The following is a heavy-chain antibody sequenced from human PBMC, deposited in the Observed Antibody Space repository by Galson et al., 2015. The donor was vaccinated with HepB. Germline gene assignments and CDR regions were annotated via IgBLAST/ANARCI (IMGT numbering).Heavy chain of an antibody. V-gene: IGHV4-59*01. Sequence: ETLSLTCTVSGASITPYYWTWIRQPPGKGLEWIGFVHYSESTNYNPSLESRVTMSVDTSKNQFSLNLSPVTAADTAVYYCARHHYYGSGSSSSFGGFDPWGQGTLVTFAS. J-gene: IGHJ5*02. D-gene: IGHD3-10*01. CDR1: GASITPYY. CDR2: VHYSEST. CDR3: ARHHYYGSGSSSSFGGFDP.